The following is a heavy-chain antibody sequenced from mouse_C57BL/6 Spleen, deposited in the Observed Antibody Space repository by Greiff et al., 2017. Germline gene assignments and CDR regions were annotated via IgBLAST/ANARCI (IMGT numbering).Heavy chain of an antibody. CDR2: ISYDGSN. J-gene: IGHJ4*01. CDR3: ASGITTASRDY. D-gene: IGHD1-2*01. V-gene: IGHV3-6*01. CDR1: GYSIPSGYY. Sequence: VQLQQSGPGLVKPSQSLSLTCSVTGYSIPSGYYWNWIRQFPGNKLEWMGYISYDGSNNYNPSLKNRISITRDTSKNQFFLKLNSVTTEDTATYYCASGITTASRDYWGQGTSVTVSS.